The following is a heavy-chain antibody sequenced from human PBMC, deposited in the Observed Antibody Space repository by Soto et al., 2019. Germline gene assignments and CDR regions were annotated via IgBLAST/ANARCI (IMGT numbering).Heavy chain of an antibody. CDR2: FNNGGNK. V-gene: IGHV3-66*01. Sequence: EVQLVESGGGVVQPGGSLRLSCAASGFTVSSKYMSWVRQPPGKGPEWVALFNNGGNKYYAASVKGRFTISRDGSKNTLDLQLNSLRAEDTAVYYCARDDVYCGGGCCYGVPMDVWGKGTKVIVSS. CDR1: GFTVSSKY. J-gene: IGHJ6*03. D-gene: IGHD2-21*01. CDR3: ARDDVYCGGGCCYGVPMDV.